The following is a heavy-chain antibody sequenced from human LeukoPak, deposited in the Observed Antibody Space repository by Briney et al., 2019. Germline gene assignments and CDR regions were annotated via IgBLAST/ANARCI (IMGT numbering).Heavy chain of an antibody. V-gene: IGHV1-2*02. CDR3: ARDYSSGWYPDY. J-gene: IGHJ4*02. Sequence: ASVKVSCKASGYTFTGYYMHWVRQAPGQGLEWMGWINPNSGGTNYAQKLQGRVTMTTDTSTSTAYMELRSLRSDDTAVYYCARDYSSGWYPDYWGQGTLVTVSS. CDR2: INPNSGGT. D-gene: IGHD6-19*01. CDR1: GYTFTGYY.